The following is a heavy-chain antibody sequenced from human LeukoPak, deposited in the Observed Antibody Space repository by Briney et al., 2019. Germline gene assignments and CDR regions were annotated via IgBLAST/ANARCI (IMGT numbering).Heavy chain of an antibody. J-gene: IGHJ4*02. V-gene: IGHV4-59*08. CDR3: ARQPIVGAAYFDY. CDR1: GGSISSYY. CDR2: TYYSGST. D-gene: IGHD1-26*01. Sequence: SETLSLTCTVSGGSISSYYWSWIRQPPGKGLEWIGYTYYSGSTNYNPSLKSRVTISVDTSKNQFSLKLSSVTAADTAVYYCARQPIVGAAYFDYWGQGTLVTVSS.